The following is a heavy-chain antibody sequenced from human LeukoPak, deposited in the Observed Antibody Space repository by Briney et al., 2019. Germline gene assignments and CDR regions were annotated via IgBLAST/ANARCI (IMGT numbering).Heavy chain of an antibody. D-gene: IGHD1-7*01. V-gene: IGHV3-74*01. Sequence: GGSLRLSCAGSGFTFSNYWMNWVRQAPGKGLVWVSHIKPDGSETSHADSVKGRFIVSRDNAKNTLFLQISSLKDEDTAVYYCVRDGMGTIPYDLWGRGTLVTVSS. CDR3: VRDGMGTIPYDL. CDR1: GFTFSNYW. CDR2: IKPDGSET. J-gene: IGHJ4*01.